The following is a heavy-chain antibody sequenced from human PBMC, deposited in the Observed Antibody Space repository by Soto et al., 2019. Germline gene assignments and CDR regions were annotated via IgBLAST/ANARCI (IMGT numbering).Heavy chain of an antibody. J-gene: IGHJ4*02. D-gene: IGHD3-22*01. Sequence: SETLSLTCTVSGGSISSYYWSWIRQPPGKGLEWIGYIYYSGSTNYNPSLKSRVTISVDTSKNQFSLKLSSVTAADTAVYYCARGPPLRYYDSSGYYPDYWGQGTLVTVSS. V-gene: IGHV4-59*01. CDR3: ARGPPLRYYDSSGYYPDY. CDR2: IYYSGST. CDR1: GGSISSYY.